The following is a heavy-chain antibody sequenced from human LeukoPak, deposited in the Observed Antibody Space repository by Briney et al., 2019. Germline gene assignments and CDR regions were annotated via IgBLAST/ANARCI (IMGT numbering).Heavy chain of an antibody. V-gene: IGHV1-69*13. D-gene: IGHD5-24*01. CDR2: IIPIFGTA. J-gene: IGHJ4*02. Sequence: SVNVSCKASGGTFSSYAISWVRQAPGQGLEWMGGIIPIFGTANYAQKFQGRVTITADESTSTAYMELSSLRSEDTAVYYCAREQSRYYFDYWGQGTLVTVSS. CDR1: GGTFSSYA. CDR3: AREQSRYYFDY.